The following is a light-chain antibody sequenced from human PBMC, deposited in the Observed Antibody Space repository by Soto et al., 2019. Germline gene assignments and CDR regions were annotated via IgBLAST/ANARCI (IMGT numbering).Light chain of an antibody. J-gene: IGLJ2*01. CDR1: SGSIASNY. V-gene: IGLV6-57*02. Sequence: NFMLTQPHSVSESPGKTVTISCTGSSGSIASNYVQWYQQRPGSAPTTVIYEDNQRPSGVPDRFSGSIDSSSNSASLTNSGLKTEDEADYYCQSYDSSNVVFGGGTKLTVL. CDR2: EDN. CDR3: QSYDSSNVV.